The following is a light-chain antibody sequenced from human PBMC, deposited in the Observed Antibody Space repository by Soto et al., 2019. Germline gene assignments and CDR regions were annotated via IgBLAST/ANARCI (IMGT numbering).Light chain of an antibody. CDR1: QGISTY. V-gene: IGKV1-39*01. Sequence: DIQMTQSSSSLSACLGDRGTITCWASQGISTYLNWSHQKPGKAPKLLIYAASSLQSGVPSRFSGSGSETDFTLTISSLQPEDFATYSCQQSYSTTWTFGQGTKVDIK. CDR3: QQSYSTTWT. CDR2: AAS. J-gene: IGKJ1*01.